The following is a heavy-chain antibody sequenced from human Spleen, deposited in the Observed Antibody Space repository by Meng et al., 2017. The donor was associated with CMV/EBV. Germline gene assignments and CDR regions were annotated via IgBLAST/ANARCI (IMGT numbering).Heavy chain of an antibody. CDR1: GYTFTSYY. Sequence: ASVKVSCKASGYTFTSYYMHWVRQAPGQGLEWMGIINPSGGSTSYAQKFQGRVTMTRDTSTSTVYMELSSLRSEDTAVYYCAREGPYYYDSSGYYFNWFDPWGQGTLVTVSS. D-gene: IGHD3-22*01. V-gene: IGHV1-46*01. CDR2: INPSGGST. J-gene: IGHJ5*02. CDR3: AREGPYYYDSSGYYFNWFDP.